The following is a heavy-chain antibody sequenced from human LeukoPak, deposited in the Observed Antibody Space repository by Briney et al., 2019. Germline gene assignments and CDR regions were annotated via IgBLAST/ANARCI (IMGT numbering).Heavy chain of an antibody. CDR3: ARLYYDSSGYYDAFDI. V-gene: IGHV3-9*01. CDR1: GFTFSNYA. CDR2: ISWNSGSI. Sequence: PGGSLRLSCAASGFTFSNYAMHWVRQAPGKGLEWVSGISWNSGSIGYADSVKGRFTISRDNAKNSLYLQMNSLRAEDTAMYYCARLYYDSSGYYDAFDIWGQGTMVTVSS. D-gene: IGHD3-22*01. J-gene: IGHJ3*02.